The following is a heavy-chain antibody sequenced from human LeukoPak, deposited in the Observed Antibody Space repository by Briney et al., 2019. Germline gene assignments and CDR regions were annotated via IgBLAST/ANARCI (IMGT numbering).Heavy chain of an antibody. CDR3: AKDPGYSYGLYYFDY. J-gene: IGHJ4*02. Sequence: PGGSLRLSCAASGFTFSSYAMHWVRQAPGKGLEWVSAISGSGGSTYYADSVRGRFTISRDNSKNTLYLQMNSLRAEDTAVYYCAKDPGYSYGLYYFDYWGQGTLVTVSS. D-gene: IGHD5-18*01. CDR1: GFTFSSYA. V-gene: IGHV3-23*01. CDR2: ISGSGGST.